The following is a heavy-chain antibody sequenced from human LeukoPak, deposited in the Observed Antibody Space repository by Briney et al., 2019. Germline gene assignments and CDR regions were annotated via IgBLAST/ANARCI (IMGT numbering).Heavy chain of an antibody. Sequence: PSETLSLTCAVYGGSFSGYYWSWIRQPPGKGLEWIGEINHSGSTNYNPSLKSRVTISVDTSKNQFSLKLSSVTAADTAVYYCARLAAGYYDFWSGYLNWFDPWGQGTLVTVSS. CDR2: INHSGST. V-gene: IGHV4-34*01. CDR3: ARLAAGYYDFWSGYLNWFDP. D-gene: IGHD3-3*01. CDR1: GGSFSGYY. J-gene: IGHJ5*02.